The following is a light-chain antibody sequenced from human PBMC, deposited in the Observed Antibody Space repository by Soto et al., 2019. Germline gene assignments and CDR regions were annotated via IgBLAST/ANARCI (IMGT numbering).Light chain of an antibody. CDR3: QQYDRSWT. CDR2: GVS. J-gene: IGKJ1*01. V-gene: IGKV3-20*01. Sequence: EIVLTQSPGTLSLSPGERATLSCRASQSVPSNFLAWYQQKPGQAPILLIYGVSRRATGIPDRFSGSGSGTDFTLTISRPEPEDFAVYYCQQYDRSWTFGQGTKVEIK. CDR1: QSVPSNF.